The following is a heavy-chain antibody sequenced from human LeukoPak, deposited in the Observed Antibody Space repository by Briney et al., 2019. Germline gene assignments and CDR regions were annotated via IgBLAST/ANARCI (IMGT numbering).Heavy chain of an antibody. V-gene: IGHV4-34*01. CDR2: IKQSGST. J-gene: IGHJ5*02. D-gene: IGHD3-10*01. CDR1: GGSFSGYY. CDR3: ARRIWLGLNPDWLDP. Sequence: YPSETLSLTCAVYGGSFSGYYWSWIRQPPGKGLGWIGEIKQSGSTNYNPSLKSRVTISVDPSKNHFSLKLSSVTAADTAVYYCARRIWLGLNPDWLDPWGQGTLVTVSS.